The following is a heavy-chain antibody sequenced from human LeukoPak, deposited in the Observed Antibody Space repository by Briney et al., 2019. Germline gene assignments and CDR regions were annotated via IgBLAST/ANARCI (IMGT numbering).Heavy chain of an antibody. CDR3: AREGTFYYDSGRDDLGFDN. D-gene: IGHD3-10*01. CDR1: GYTFTSYG. CDR2: ISTYNGIT. V-gene: IGHV1-18*01. Sequence: ASVKVSCKASGYTFTSYGITWVRQAPGQGLEWMGWISTYNGITNFSQKVQGRVTMTTETSTSTAYMELRSLRSDDTAVYYCAREGTFYYDSGRDDLGFDNWGQGTLVTVSS. J-gene: IGHJ4*02.